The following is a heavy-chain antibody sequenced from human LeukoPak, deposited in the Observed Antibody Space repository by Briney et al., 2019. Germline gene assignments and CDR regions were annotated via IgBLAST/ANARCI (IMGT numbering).Heavy chain of an antibody. D-gene: IGHD6-13*01. V-gene: IGHV4-34*01. Sequence: SETLSLTCAVYGGSLSGYYWSWIRQPPGKGLEWIGEINHSGSTNYDPSLKSRVTISVDTSKNQFSLKLSSVTAADTAVYYCASHLRKAAASPFDYWGQGTLVTVSS. CDR2: INHSGST. CDR1: GGSLSGYY. J-gene: IGHJ4*02. CDR3: ASHLRKAAASPFDY.